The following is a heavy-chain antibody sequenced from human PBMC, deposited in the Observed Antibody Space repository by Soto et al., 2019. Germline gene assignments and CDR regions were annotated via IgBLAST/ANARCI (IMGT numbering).Heavy chain of an antibody. CDR2: IIPIFGTA. D-gene: IGHD2-15*01. V-gene: IGHV1-69*06. Sequence: SVKVSCKASGGTFSSYAISWVRQAPGQGLEWMGGIIPIFGTANYAQKFQGRVTITADKSTSTAYMELSSLRSEDTAVYYCAREDLFCGGSCYYVGNWFDPWGQGTLVTVSS. CDR1: GGTFSSYA. J-gene: IGHJ5*02. CDR3: AREDLFCGGSCYYVGNWFDP.